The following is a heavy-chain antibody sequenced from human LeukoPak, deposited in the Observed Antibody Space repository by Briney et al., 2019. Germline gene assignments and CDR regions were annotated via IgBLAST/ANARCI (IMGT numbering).Heavy chain of an antibody. J-gene: IGHJ6*02. D-gene: IGHD3-10*01. CDR3: AKDSTDLLWFGELSIGGMDV. Sequence: GSLRLSYGTSGFTFRSYAMSWVRQAPGKGLDWVSGISGTGGSTYYADSVKGRFTVSRDNSKNTLYLQMNSLRVEDTAVYYCAKDSTDLLWFGELSIGGMDVWGQGTTVTVSS. CDR1: GFTFRSYA. CDR2: ISGTGGST. V-gene: IGHV3-23*01.